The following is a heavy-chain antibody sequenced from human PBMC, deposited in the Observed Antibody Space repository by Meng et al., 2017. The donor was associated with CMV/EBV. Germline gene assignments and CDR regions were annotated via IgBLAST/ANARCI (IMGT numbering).Heavy chain of an antibody. V-gene: IGHV4-39*07. Sequence: HLHLIESGPGLVMPSAARSLTCTVSGGAIGSSSYYWGWIRQPPGKGLEWIGSIYYSGSTYYNPSLKSRVTISVDTSKNQFSLKLSSVTAADTAVYYCARGGWSDFDYWGQGTLVTVSS. J-gene: IGHJ4*02. CDR2: IYYSGST. CDR1: GGAIGSSSYY. D-gene: IGHD6-19*01. CDR3: ARGGWSDFDY.